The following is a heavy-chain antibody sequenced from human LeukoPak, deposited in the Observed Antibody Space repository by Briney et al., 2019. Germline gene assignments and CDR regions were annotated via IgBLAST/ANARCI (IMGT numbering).Heavy chain of an antibody. CDR3: ARDSYTGRGVPFNY. D-gene: IGHD3-10*01. V-gene: IGHV3-48*03. Sequence: GGSLRLSCAASGFTFSSYEMNWVRQAPGKGLEWVSYISSSGSTIYYADSVKGRFTISRDNAKNSLYLQMNSLRAEDTAVYYCARDSYTGRGVPFNYWGQGTLVTVSS. CDR2: ISSSGSTI. CDR1: GFTFSSYE. J-gene: IGHJ4*02.